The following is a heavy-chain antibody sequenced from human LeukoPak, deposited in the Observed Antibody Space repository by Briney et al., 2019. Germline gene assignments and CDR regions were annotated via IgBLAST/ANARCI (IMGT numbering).Heavy chain of an antibody. D-gene: IGHD5-18*01. Sequence: PSETLSLTCTVSGYSISSGYYWGWIRQSPGKGLEYIGSLYHSGSTYYNPSLRSRVTISVDTSKNQFSLKLSSVTAADTAVYYCARASGVTGRFDPWGQGTLVTVSS. CDR1: GYSISSGYY. CDR2: LYHSGST. J-gene: IGHJ5*02. V-gene: IGHV4-38-2*02. CDR3: ARASGVTGRFDP.